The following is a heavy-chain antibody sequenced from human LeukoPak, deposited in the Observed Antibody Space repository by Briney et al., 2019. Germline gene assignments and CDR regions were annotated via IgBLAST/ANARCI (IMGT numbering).Heavy chain of an antibody. D-gene: IGHD3-10*01. J-gene: IGHJ4*02. CDR1: GLPFTGYA. V-gene: IGHV3-23*01. Sequence: PGGPLSPPFEPLGLPFTGYALNWSGQPPGRGLEWSSGIGNTGGSTYYADSVKGRFTISRDNSKNTLYLQMNSLRAEDTAVYYCAKERTMVRGVISPLDYWGQGTLVTVSS. CDR3: AKERTMVRGVISPLDY. CDR2: IGNTGGST.